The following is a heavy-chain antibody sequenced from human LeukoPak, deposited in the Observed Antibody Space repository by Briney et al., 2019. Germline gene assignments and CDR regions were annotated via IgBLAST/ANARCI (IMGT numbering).Heavy chain of an antibody. CDR2: ISAENGDI. Sequence: ASVKVSCKASGYRFTSSGISWVRQAPAQGLEWMGWISAENGDINYAQNLQGRVTITADTSTSTAYMELRSLRSDDTAVYYCAKDYDYVVDYWGQGTLLTVS. CDR1: GYRFTSSG. V-gene: IGHV1-18*04. D-gene: IGHD3-16*01. J-gene: IGHJ4*02. CDR3: AKDYDYVVDY.